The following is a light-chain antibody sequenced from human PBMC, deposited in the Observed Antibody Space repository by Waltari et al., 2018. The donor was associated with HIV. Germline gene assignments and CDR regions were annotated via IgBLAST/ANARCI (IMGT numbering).Light chain of an antibody. J-gene: IGKJ4*01. V-gene: IGKV3-11*01. CDR1: QSVAGY. Sequence: DIVLTQSPATLSLSPGERDTLSCRASQSVAGYLVWYQQKPGQAPRLLMYDTSYRATGIPDRFSGSESGTDFTLTISGLEPEDSAVYYCQQRSNLPPTFGGGTKVEI. CDR3: QQRSNLPPT. CDR2: DTS.